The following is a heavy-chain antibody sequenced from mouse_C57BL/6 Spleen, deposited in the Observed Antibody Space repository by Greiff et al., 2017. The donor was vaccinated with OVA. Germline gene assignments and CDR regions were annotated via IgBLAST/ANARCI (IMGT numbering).Heavy chain of an antibody. J-gene: IGHJ2*01. CDR3: ARAFDY. Sequence: LQESGAELVRPGASVKLSCKASGYTFTDYYINWVKQRPGQGLEWIARIYPGSGNTYYNEKFKGKATLTAEKSSSTAYMQLSSLTSEDSAVYFCARAFDYWGQGTTLTVSS. CDR2: IYPGSGNT. CDR1: GYTFTDYY. V-gene: IGHV1-76*01.